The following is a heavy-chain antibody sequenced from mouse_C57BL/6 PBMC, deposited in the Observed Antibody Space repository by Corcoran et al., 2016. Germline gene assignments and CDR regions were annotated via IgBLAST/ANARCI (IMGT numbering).Heavy chain of an antibody. V-gene: IGHV3-6*01. CDR2: ISYDGSN. CDR1: GYSITSGYY. CDR3: ARNRDGFAY. Sequence: DVQLQESGPGLVKPSQSLSLTCSVTGYSITSGYYWNWIRQFPGNKLEWMGYISYDGSNNYNPSLKNRISITRDTSKNQFFLKLNSVTTEDTATYYCARNRDGFAYWGQGTLVTVSA. J-gene: IGHJ3*01.